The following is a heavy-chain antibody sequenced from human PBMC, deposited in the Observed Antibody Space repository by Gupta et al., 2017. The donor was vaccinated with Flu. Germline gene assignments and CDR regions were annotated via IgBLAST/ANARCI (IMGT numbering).Heavy chain of an antibody. Sequence: QVQLVESGGGVVQPGRSLRLSCTASGFIFSSYGMHWVRQAPGKGLEWLTVMSKDGSNKYYADSVRGRFTISRDNSKNTLFLQMNSLRAEDTAVYYCARDSGWKYFDYWGQGTLVTVSS. V-gene: IGHV3-30*03. CDR1: GFIFSSYG. D-gene: IGHD1-1*01. CDR2: MSKDGSNK. J-gene: IGHJ4*02. CDR3: ARDSGWKYFDY.